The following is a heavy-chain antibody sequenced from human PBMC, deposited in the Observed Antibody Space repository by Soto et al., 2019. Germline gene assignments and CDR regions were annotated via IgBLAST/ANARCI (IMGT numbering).Heavy chain of an antibody. D-gene: IGHD2-2*02. CDR2: ISWNSGSI. CDR1: GFTFDDYA. Sequence: GGSLRLSCAASGFTFDDYAMHWVRQAPGKGLEWVSGISWNSGSIGYADSVKGRFTISRDNAKNSLYLQMNSLRAEDTALYYCATGRGAYCSSTSCYTGYYYYGMDVWGQGTTVTVSS. J-gene: IGHJ6*02. CDR3: ATGRGAYCSSTSCYTGYYYYGMDV. V-gene: IGHV3-9*01.